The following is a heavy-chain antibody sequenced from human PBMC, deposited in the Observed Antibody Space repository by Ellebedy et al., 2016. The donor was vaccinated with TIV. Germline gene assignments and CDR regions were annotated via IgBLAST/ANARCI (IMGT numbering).Heavy chain of an antibody. D-gene: IGHD3-10*01. J-gene: IGHJ4*02. CDR3: ARMSRDYYGSGSCDFDY. V-gene: IGHV2-70*11. CDR1: GFSLSTSGMC. CDR2: IDWDDDK. Sequence: SGPTLVKPTQTLTLTCTFSGFSLSTSGMCVSWIRQPPGKALEWLARIDWDDDKYYSTSLKTRLTISKDTSKNQVVLTMTNMDPVDTATYYCARMSRDYYGSGSCDFDYWGQGTLVTVSS.